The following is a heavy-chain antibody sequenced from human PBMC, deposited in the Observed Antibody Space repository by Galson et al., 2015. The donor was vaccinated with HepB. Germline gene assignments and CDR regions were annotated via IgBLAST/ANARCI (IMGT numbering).Heavy chain of an antibody. CDR1: GGSFNFSA. Sequence: SVKVSCKASGGSFNFSAITWVRQAPGQGLQWVGGIIPVLETSTYAWKFRNRVTFTADESTATAYMDMGSLTSDDTAIYYCARARRYDFFLGDYRLRDLDPWGQGTLVTVSS. CDR2: IIPVLETS. V-gene: IGHV1-69*13. J-gene: IGHJ5*02. CDR3: ARARRYDFFLGDYRLRDLDP. D-gene: IGHD3-16*02.